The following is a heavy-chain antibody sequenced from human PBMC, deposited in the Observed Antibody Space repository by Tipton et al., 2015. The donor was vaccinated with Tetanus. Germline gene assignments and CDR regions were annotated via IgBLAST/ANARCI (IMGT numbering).Heavy chain of an antibody. V-gene: IGHV4-59*12. CDR2: IYYRGRT. J-gene: IGHJ4*02. D-gene: IGHD2-2*01. Sequence: TLSLTCTVSGGSISSYYWSWIRQPPGKGLEWIGYIYYRGRTNYNPPLKSRVTIPVDTSKNKFPLKLSSVTAADTAVYYCARGWSECSSWSCSPFDSWGQGTLVTVSS. CDR3: ARGWSECSSWSCSPFDS. CDR1: GGSISSYY.